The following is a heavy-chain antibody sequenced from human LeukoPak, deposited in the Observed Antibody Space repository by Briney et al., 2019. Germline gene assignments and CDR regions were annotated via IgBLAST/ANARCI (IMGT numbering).Heavy chain of an antibody. CDR2: INPKIGGT. Sequence: ASVKVSCQACGYTFPDQYMHWLRQAPAPPREGIGWINPKIGGTNSAQKFQGRVTMTRDTSISTAYMEVSRLRSDDTAVYYCATYYYDSSGYYFDYWGQGTLVTVSS. J-gene: IGHJ4*02. CDR3: ATYYYDSSGYYFDY. V-gene: IGHV1-2*02. D-gene: IGHD3-22*01. CDR1: GYTFPDQY.